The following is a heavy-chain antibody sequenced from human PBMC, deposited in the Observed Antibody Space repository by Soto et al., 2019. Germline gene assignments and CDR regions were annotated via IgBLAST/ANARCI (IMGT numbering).Heavy chain of an antibody. Sequence: GGSLRLSCAASGFTFSLYSMIWVRQAPGKGLEWVASITSSSSYIYYEDSLRGRFTISRDNSKNTLFLQMNSLRAEDTAIYYCAKKVNSGSGSQFFDYWGQGTLVTVSS. J-gene: IGHJ4*02. V-gene: IGHV3-21*04. D-gene: IGHD3-10*01. CDR1: GFTFSLYS. CDR2: ITSSSSYI. CDR3: AKKVNSGSGSQFFDY.